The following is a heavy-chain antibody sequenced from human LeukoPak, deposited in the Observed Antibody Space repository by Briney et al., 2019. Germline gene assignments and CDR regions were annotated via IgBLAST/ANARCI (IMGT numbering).Heavy chain of an antibody. D-gene: IGHD1-26*01. CDR2: IIPILGIA. CDR3: TRKGSSDY. J-gene: IGHJ4*02. Sequence: GASVKVSCKASGGTFSSYAISWVRQAPGQGLEWMGRIIPILGIANYAQKFQGRVTITANKSTSTAYMELSSLRSEDTAVYYCTRKGSSDYWGQGTLVTVSS. V-gene: IGHV1-69*04. CDR1: GGTFSSYA.